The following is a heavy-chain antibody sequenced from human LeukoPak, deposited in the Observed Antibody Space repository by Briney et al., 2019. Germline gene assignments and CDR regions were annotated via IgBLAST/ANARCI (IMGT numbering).Heavy chain of an antibody. V-gene: IGHV4-39*01. CDR2: IYYSRGT. D-gene: IGHD6-13*01. J-gene: IGHJ5*02. CDR3: ARSSAAEGPPHNWFVP. Sequence: SETLSLTCSLSGGSISSSSNYWGWIRQPPGKGLEWIGSIYYSRGTYYNPSLRSRVVISVDTSKIQVSLKLTSVTAADTAVYYCARSSAAEGPPHNWFVPWGQGTLVTVPS. CDR1: GGSISSSSNY.